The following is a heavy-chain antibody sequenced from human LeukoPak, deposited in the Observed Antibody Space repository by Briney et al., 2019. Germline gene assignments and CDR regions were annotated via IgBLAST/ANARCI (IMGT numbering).Heavy chain of an antibody. Sequence: GRSLRLSCAASGFTFSSYGMHWVRQAPGKGPEWVAVISYDGSNKYYADSVKGRFTISRDNSKNTLYLQMNGLRAEDTAVYYCAKGGLRYCSSTSCYTPFDYWGQGTLVTVSS. CDR3: AKGGLRYCSSTSCYTPFDY. J-gene: IGHJ4*02. CDR2: ISYDGSNK. V-gene: IGHV3-30*18. D-gene: IGHD2-2*02. CDR1: GFTFSSYG.